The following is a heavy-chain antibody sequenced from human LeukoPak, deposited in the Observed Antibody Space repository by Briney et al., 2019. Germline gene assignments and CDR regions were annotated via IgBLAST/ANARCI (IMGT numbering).Heavy chain of an antibody. D-gene: IGHD3-3*01. Sequence: PGGSLRLSCAASGFTFSSYAMSWVRQAPGKGLEWVSAISGSGGSTYYADSVKGRFTISRDNSKNTLYLQMNSPRAEDTAVYYCAMTSSTYYDFWSGYYFDYWGQGTLVTVSS. J-gene: IGHJ4*02. CDR1: GFTFSSYA. CDR3: AMTSSTYYDFWSGYYFDY. CDR2: ISGSGGST. V-gene: IGHV3-23*01.